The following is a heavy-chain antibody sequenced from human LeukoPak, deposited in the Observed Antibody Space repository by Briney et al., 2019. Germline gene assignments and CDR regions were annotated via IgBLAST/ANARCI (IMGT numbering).Heavy chain of an antibody. CDR2: IYYSGRT. CDR3: ARGHTGPFDY. CDR1: GGSFGGYY. V-gene: IGHV4-59*01. J-gene: IGHJ4*02. D-gene: IGHD7-27*01. Sequence: SETLALTCAVYGGSFGGYYWSWIRQPPGKGLEWIGYIYYSGRTNYNPSLKSRVTISVDTSKNQFSLKLSSVTAADTAVYYCARGHTGPFDYWGQGTLATVSS.